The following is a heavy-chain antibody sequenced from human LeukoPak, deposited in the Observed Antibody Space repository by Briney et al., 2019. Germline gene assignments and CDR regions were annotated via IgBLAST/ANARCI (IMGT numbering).Heavy chain of an antibody. CDR1: GFTFSSYN. CDR2: ISGRRSFI. J-gene: IGHJ3*02. V-gene: IGHV3-21*01. Sequence: GGSLRLSCAASGFTFSSYNMNWVRQAPGKGLEWVSSISGRRSFIYYADSVKGRFTISRDNARNSLYLQMNSLRAEDTAVYYCARDRAGVGFDIWGQGTMVTVSS. D-gene: IGHD6-19*01. CDR3: ARDRAGVGFDI.